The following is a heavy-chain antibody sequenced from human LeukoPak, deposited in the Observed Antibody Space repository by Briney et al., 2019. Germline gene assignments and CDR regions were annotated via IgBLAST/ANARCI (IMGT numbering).Heavy chain of an antibody. J-gene: IGHJ4*02. V-gene: IGHV4-59*01. D-gene: IGHD5-18*01. CDR2: IYYSGST. CDR1: AGSISSYY. CDR3: ARGGYGFYGY. Sequence: PSETLSLTCTVSAGSISSYYWSWLRQPPGKGLEWIGYIYYSGSTNYNPSLKSRVTISVDTSKNQFSLKLSSVTAADTAVYYCARGGYGFYGYWGQGTLVTVSS.